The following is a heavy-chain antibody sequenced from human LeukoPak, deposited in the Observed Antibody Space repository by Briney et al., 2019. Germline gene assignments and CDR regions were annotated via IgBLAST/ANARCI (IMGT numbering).Heavy chain of an antibody. D-gene: IGHD3-10*01. CDR3: ARHWEFYYYGTASHYIGWFDP. V-gene: IGHV4-39*01. Sequence: SDTLSLTCTVSGGSINIKSYYWGWIRQPPGRGPEWIGSINYSGNTHYNASLRSRLTISVDTSNNQFSLKLSSVTAADTAVYYCARHWEFYYYGTASHYIGWFDPWGQGTLVSV. J-gene: IGHJ5*02. CDR2: INYSGNT. CDR1: GGSINIKSYY.